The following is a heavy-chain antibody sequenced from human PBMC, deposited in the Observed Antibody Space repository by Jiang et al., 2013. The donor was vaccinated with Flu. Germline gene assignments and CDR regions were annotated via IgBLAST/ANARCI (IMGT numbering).Heavy chain of an antibody. CDR1: GGSISSGGYS. J-gene: IGHJ4*02. D-gene: IGHD6-13*01. CDR3: ARGHSSSWYTFDY. V-gene: IGHV4-30-2*01. CDR2: IYHSGST. Sequence: GSGLVKPSQTLSLTCAVSGGSISSGGYSWSWIRQPPGKGLEWIGYIYHSGSTYYNPSLKSRVTISVDRSKNQFSLKLSSVTAADTAVYYCARGHSSSWYTFDYWGQGTLVTVSS.